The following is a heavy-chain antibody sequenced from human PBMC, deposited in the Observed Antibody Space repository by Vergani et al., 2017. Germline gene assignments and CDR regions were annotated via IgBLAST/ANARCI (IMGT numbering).Heavy chain of an antibody. V-gene: IGHV3-30*03. D-gene: IGHD3-16*01. J-gene: IGHJ3*02. CDR2: ISYDGNKK. Sequence: QVQLVESGGGEVQPGRSLRLSCSAAGFPFSDYGVHWVRQAPGKGLEWVSVISYDGNKKNYADSVKGRFTISRDNSKNTLYLEMNALRAEDTAVYYCARDRGEAGTVVLDAFDIWGQGTMVTVSS. CDR1: GFPFSDYG. CDR3: ARDRGEAGTVVLDAFDI.